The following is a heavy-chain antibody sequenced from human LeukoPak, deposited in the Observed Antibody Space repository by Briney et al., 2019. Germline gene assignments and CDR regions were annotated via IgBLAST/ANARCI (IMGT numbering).Heavy chain of an antibody. CDR1: GYTFTSYD. CDR2: MNPNSGNT. V-gene: IGHV1-8*01. D-gene: IGHD7-27*01. J-gene: IGHJ4*02. CDR3: AGTQLGIFSQVDY. Sequence: ASVKVSCKASGYTFTSYDINWVRQATGQGLEWMGWMNPNSGNTGYAQKFQGRVTMTRNTSISTAYMELSSLRSEDTAVYYCAGTQLGIFSQVDYWGQGTLVTVSS.